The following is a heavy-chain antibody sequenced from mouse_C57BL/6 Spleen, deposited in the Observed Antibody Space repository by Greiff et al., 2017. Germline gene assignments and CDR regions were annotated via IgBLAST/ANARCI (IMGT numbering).Heavy chain of an antibody. J-gene: IGHJ4*01. CDR1: GYAFSSSW. Sequence: QVQLTESGPELVKPGASVTISCKASGYAFSSSWMNWVKQRPGKGLEWIGRIYPGDGDTNYNGKFKGKATLTADKSSSTAYMQLSSLTSEDSAVYFCARSSNYYAMDYWGQGTSVTVSS. V-gene: IGHV1-82*01. D-gene: IGHD5-1*01. CDR2: IYPGDGDT. CDR3: ARSSNYYAMDY.